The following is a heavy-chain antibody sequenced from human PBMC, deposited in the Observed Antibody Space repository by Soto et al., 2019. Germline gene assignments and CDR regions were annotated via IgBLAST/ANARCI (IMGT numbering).Heavy chain of an antibody. CDR2: IYPGDSDT. D-gene: IGHD2-2*02. V-gene: IGHV5-51*01. CDR3: ARIRGGEAAILGVYYYYGMDV. Sequence: PGDSLKISCKGSGYSFTSYWIGWVRQMPGKGLEWMGIIYPGDSDTRYSPSFQGQVTISADKSTSTAYLQWSSLKASDTAMYYCARIRGGEAAILGVYYYYGMDVWGQGTTVTV. J-gene: IGHJ6*02. CDR1: GYSFTSYW.